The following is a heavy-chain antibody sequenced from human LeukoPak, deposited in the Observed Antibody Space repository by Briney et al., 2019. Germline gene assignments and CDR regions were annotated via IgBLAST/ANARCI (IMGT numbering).Heavy chain of an antibody. CDR1: GGSFSGYY. CDR2: INHSGST. J-gene: IGHJ4*02. V-gene: IGHV4-34*01. D-gene: IGHD1-14*01. CDR3: SRGGNHRLDF. Sequence: TTSETLSLTCAVYGGSFSGYYWSWIRQPPGKGLEWIGEINHSGSTNCNPSLKSRVTISIDKSKNQVSLKLSSVTAADTAVYYCSRGGNHRLDFWGQGTLVTVSS.